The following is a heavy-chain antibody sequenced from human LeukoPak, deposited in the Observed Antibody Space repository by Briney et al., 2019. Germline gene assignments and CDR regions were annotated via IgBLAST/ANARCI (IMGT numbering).Heavy chain of an antibody. CDR3: ARQRSVDY. V-gene: IGHV3-7*05. J-gene: IGHJ4*02. Sequence: PGGSLRLSCAASGFTFTTYWMTWVRQAPGGGLEWVANIKEDGSETYYVDSVKGRFTISRDNAKNSLYLQMNSLRAEDTAVYYCARQRSVDYWGQGTLVTVSS. D-gene: IGHD4-17*01. CDR1: GFTFTTYW. CDR2: IKEDGSET.